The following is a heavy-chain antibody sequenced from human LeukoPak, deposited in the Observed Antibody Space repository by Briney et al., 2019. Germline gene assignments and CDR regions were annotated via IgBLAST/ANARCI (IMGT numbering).Heavy chain of an antibody. CDR3: ARDGYDSSGYSYYYYYGMDV. D-gene: IGHD3-22*01. J-gene: IGHJ6*02. Sequence: SETLSLTCTVSGGSISSYYWSWIRQPPGKGLEWIGYIYYSGSTNYNPSLKSRVTISVDTCKNKFSLQLSSVTAADTAVYYCARDGYDSSGYSYYYYYGMDVWGQGTTVTVSS. CDR1: GGSISSYY. CDR2: IYYSGST. V-gene: IGHV4-59*12.